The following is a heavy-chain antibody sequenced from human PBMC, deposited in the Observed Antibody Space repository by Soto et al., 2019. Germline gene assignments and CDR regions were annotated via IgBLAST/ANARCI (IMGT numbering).Heavy chain of an antibody. CDR1: GFTFSSYG. Sequence: QVHLVESGGGVVQPGGSLRLSCAASGFTFSSYGMHWDREAPGKGLVWVKVIWYDGSNKKYADSVEGPFTISGDNSKNPVYLQMNSLRAEDLAVYYCARGAIGAVAEAFDIWGQGTMVTVSS. D-gene: IGHD6-19*01. J-gene: IGHJ3*02. CDR2: IWYDGSNK. CDR3: ARGAIGAVAEAFDI. V-gene: IGHV3-33*01.